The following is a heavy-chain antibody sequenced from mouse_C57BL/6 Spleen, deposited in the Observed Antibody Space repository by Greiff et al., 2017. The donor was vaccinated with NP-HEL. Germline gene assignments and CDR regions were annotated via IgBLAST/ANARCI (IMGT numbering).Heavy chain of an antibody. CDR3: ARWGYGNFDD. D-gene: IGHD2-10*02. J-gene: IGHJ2*01. CDR2: IYPGDGDT. CDR1: GYAFSSSW. Sequence: QVQLQQSGPELVKPGASVKISCKASGYAFSSSWMNWVKQRPGKGLEWIGRIYPGDGDTNYNGKFKGKATLTADKSSSTAYMQLSSLTSEDSAVYFCARWGYGNFDDWGKGTTLTVSS. V-gene: IGHV1-82*01.